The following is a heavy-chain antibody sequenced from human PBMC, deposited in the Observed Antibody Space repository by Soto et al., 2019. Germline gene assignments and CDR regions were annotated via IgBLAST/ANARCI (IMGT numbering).Heavy chain of an antibody. J-gene: IGHJ6*03. CDR1: VYTFTSYD. D-gene: IGHD3-22*01. Sequence: ASVKVSCKASVYTFTSYDSNWVRQATGQGLEWMGWMNPNSGNTGYAQKFQGRVTMTRNTSISTAYMELSSLRSEDTAVYYCARKGVITYYYYYYMDVWGKGTTVTVSS. CDR2: MNPNSGNT. CDR3: ARKGVITYYYYYYMDV. V-gene: IGHV1-8*01.